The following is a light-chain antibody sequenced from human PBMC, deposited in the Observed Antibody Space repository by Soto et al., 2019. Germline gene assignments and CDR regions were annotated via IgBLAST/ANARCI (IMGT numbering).Light chain of an antibody. V-gene: IGLV1-40*01. Sequence: QSVLTQPPSVSGGPGQSVTSACTWVSANIGAGYEVHWYQHLPGKAPKLLIYGNTNRPSGVPDRFSGSKSGTSASLAITGLQAEDEADYYCQSYDTSLSASYVFGGGTKVTVL. CDR2: GNT. J-gene: IGLJ1*01. CDR3: QSYDTSLSASYV. CDR1: SANIGAGYE.